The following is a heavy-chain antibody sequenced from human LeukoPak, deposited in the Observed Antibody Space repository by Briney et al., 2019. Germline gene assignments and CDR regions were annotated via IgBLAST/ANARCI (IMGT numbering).Heavy chain of an antibody. CDR1: GYTFTRYY. D-gene: IGHD1-26*01. V-gene: IGHV1-46*01. CDR3: TRELVGDTYTPSDY. CDR2: INPSNGST. Sequence: GASVKVSCKASGYTFTRYYIHWMRQAPGQGLEWMGIINPSNGSTSNAQKFQGRVTMTRDMSTSTVYMELRSLRSEDTAVYYCTRELVGDTYTPSDYWGQGTLVTVSS. J-gene: IGHJ4*02.